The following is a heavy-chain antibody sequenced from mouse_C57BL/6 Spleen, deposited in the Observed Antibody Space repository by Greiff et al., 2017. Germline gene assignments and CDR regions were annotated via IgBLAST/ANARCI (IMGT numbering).Heavy chain of an antibody. J-gene: IGHJ2*01. D-gene: IGHD2-5*01. V-gene: IGHV7-1*01. Sequence: EVHLVESGGGLVQSGRSLRLSCATSGFTFSDFYMEWVRQAPGKGLEWIAASRNKANDYTTEYSASVKGRFIVSRDTSQSILYLQMNALRAEDTAIYYCARSGYSNYYFDDWGQGTTLTVSS. CDR1: GFTFSDFY. CDR3: ARSGYSNYYFDD. CDR2: SRNKANDYTT.